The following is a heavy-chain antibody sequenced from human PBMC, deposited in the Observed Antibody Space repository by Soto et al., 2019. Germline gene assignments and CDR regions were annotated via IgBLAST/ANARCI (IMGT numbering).Heavy chain of an antibody. CDR3: AREGSGYNF. J-gene: IGHJ4*02. V-gene: IGHV1-69*13. D-gene: IGHD5-12*01. CDR1: GGSISNCG. Sequence: SLKGSWESWGGSISNCGISWVRQAPGQGLEWMGGIVPVFGRPNYAQRFRGRLTITADESTSTGYMELISLRSDDTAVYYCAREGSGYNFWGQGTLVTVSS. CDR2: IVPVFGRP.